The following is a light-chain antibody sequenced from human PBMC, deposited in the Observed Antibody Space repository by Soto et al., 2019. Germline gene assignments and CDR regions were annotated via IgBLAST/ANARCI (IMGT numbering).Light chain of an antibody. CDR3: QQRKDWPPLT. Sequence: ETVLTQSPATLSLSPGERATLSCRASQNVENYLAWYQQKPGQAPRLLVYDASNRATGIPARFSGSEFGTDFTLTISSLEPEDFAVYYCQQRKDWPPLTFGQGTRLDI. V-gene: IGKV3-11*01. CDR2: DAS. J-gene: IGKJ5*01. CDR1: QNVENY.